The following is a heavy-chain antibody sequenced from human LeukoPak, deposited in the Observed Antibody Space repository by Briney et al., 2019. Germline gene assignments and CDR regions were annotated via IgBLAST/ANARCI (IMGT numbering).Heavy chain of an antibody. CDR1: GFTFSTCA. CDR3: ARERYFEY. J-gene: IGHJ4*02. Sequence: GGSLRLSCAASGFTFSTCAMSWVRQAPGKGLEWVSTISGGGRSTDYADSVKGHFTISRDNSKNTLYLQMNSLRAEDTAVYYCARERYFEYWGQGTLVTVSS. V-gene: IGHV3-23*01. CDR2: ISGGGRST.